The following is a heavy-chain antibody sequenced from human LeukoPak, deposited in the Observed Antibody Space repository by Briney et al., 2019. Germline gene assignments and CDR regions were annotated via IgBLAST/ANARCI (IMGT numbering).Heavy chain of an antibody. Sequence: PGGSLRLSCAASGFTFSSYWMHWVRQAPGKGLIWVSRLNSDGSSTNSADSVKGRFTISRDNAKNTLYLQMNSLRVEDTAVYFCAREAGAPYYFDFWGQGTLVTVSS. CDR2: LNSDGSST. J-gene: IGHJ4*02. CDR3: AREAGAPYYFDF. CDR1: GFTFSSYW. V-gene: IGHV3-74*01.